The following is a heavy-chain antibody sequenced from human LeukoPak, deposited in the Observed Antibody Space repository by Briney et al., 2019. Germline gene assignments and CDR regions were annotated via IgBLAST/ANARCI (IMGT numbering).Heavy chain of an antibody. Sequence: PSETLSLTCAVSGGSISSSPYYWGWIRQPPGKGLEWIGSMYHSGSTYHNPSLKSRVTTSIDTSKNQFSLKLRSVTAADTAVYYCARGPSTVTMVWFDPWGQGTLVTVSS. D-gene: IGHD4-17*01. V-gene: IGHV4-39*07. J-gene: IGHJ5*02. CDR3: ARGPSTVTMVWFDP. CDR2: MYHSGST. CDR1: GGSISSSPYY.